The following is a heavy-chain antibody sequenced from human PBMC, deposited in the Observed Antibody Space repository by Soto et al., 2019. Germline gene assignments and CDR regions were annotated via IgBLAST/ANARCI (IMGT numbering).Heavy chain of an antibody. J-gene: IGHJ5*02. CDR1: GFRFDDYA. D-gene: IGHD6-6*01. CDR2: ISWSSGSI. V-gene: IGHV3-9*01. Sequence: GGSLRLSCAASGFRFDDYAMHWVRQAPGKGLEWVSGISWSSGSIGYAASVKGRFTISRDNDGNSLFLQMNGLRSDDTAMYYCARKSSISSWFDPWGQGTLVTVSS. CDR3: ARKSSISSWFDP.